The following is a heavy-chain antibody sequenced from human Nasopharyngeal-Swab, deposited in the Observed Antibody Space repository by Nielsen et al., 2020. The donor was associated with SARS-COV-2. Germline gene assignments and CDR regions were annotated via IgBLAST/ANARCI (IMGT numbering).Heavy chain of an antibody. D-gene: IGHD3-3*01. Sequence: GEPLKISCAASGFTFNNYNFNWVRQAPGKGLEWVSSISSSSSNIYYADSVKGRFTVSRDNAKNSLYLQMNSLRAEDTAVYYCARDGLDYDFWSAYFMDVWGQGTTVTVSS. V-gene: IGHV3-21*01. J-gene: IGHJ6*02. CDR1: GFTFNNYN. CDR3: ARDGLDYDFWSAYFMDV. CDR2: ISSSSSNI.